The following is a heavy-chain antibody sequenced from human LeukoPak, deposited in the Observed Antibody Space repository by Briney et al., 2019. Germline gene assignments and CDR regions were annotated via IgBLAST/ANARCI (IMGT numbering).Heavy chain of an antibody. Sequence: PSETLSLTCTVSGGSISSYYWSWIRQPPGKGLEWIGYIYTSGSTNYNPSLKSRVTISVDTSKNQFSLKLSFVTAADTAVYYCARRRCSSTSCYTSWFDPWGQGTLVTVSS. V-gene: IGHV4-4*09. J-gene: IGHJ5*02. CDR1: GGSISSYY. D-gene: IGHD2-2*02. CDR2: IYTSGST. CDR3: ARRRCSSTSCYTSWFDP.